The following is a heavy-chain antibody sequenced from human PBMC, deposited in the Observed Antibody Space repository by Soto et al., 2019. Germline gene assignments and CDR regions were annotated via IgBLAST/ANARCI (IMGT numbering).Heavy chain of an antibody. Sequence: GASVKVSYKASGGTFSSYAISWVRQAPGQGLEWMGGIIPIFGTANYAQKFQGRVTITADESTSTAYMELSSLRSEDTAVYYCARVGWEPTPKHYDYYYYGMDVWGQGTTVTVSS. J-gene: IGHJ6*02. D-gene: IGHD1-26*01. CDR2: IIPIFGTA. CDR3: ARVGWEPTPKHYDYYYYGMDV. CDR1: GGTFSSYA. V-gene: IGHV1-69*13.